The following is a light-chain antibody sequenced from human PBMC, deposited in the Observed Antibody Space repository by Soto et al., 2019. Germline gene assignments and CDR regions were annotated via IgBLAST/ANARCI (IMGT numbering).Light chain of an antibody. Sequence: EIVLTQSPGTLSLSPGERATLSCSASQSVSSNYLAWYQLKPGQAPRLLIYGASSRATGIPDRFSGSGAGTDFTLTISRLEPEDFAVYYCQQYGTEATFGQGTKVEIK. CDR2: GAS. CDR1: QSVSSNY. CDR3: QQYGTEAT. V-gene: IGKV3-20*01. J-gene: IGKJ1*01.